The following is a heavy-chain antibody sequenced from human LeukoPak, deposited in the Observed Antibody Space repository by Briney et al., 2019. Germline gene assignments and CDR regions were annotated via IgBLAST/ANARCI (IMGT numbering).Heavy chain of an antibody. J-gene: IGHJ3*02. D-gene: IGHD5-18*01. CDR1: GGPISTYY. CDR2: IYSTGST. CDR3: ASTRGHSYGWGAFDI. Sequence: SETLSFTCTVSGGPISTYYWSWFRQPPGEGLEWIGYIYSTGSTDYNAPLRSRDTISVDTSKTQFSLKLTSVTAADTAVYYCASTRGHSYGWGAFDIWGQGTMVTVSS. V-gene: IGHV4-4*09.